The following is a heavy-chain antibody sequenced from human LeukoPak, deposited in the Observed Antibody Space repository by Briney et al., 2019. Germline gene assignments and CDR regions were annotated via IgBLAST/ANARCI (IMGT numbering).Heavy chain of an antibody. CDR1: GWSFSRYH. V-gene: IGHV4-34*01. Sequence: SETLSLTFPVCGWSFSRYHLSWLRQPPGKGLEWIGEIKHGGNTNYNPSLKSRDTISVDTSKNPFSLKLSSVTAADTAVYYCARGSSGGSSYRLWGQGTLVTVSS. J-gene: IGHJ4*02. CDR3: ARGSSGGSSYRL. CDR2: IKHGGNT. D-gene: IGHD2-15*01.